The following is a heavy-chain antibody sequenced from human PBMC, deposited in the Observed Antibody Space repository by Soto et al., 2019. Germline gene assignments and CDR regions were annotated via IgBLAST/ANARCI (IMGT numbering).Heavy chain of an antibody. CDR2: IYYSGST. CDR1: GGSISSGDYY. V-gene: IGHV4-30-4*01. D-gene: IGHD3-10*01. Sequence: SETLSLTYTVSGGSISSGDYYWSWIRQPPGKGLEWIGYIYYSGSTYYNPSLKSRVTISVDTSKNQFSLKLSSVTAADTAVYYCASRKSSPYFDYWGQGTLVTVSS. CDR3: ASRKSSPYFDY. J-gene: IGHJ4*02.